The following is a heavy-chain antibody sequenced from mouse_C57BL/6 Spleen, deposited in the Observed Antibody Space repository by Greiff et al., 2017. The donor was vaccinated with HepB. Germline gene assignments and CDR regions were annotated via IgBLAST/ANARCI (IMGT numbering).Heavy chain of an antibody. V-gene: IGHV5-16*01. Sequence: EVKLVESEGGLVQPGSSMKLSCTASGFTFSDYYMAWVRQVPEKGLEWVANINYDGSSTYYLDSLKSRFIISRDNAKNILYLQMSSLKSEDTATYYCARDRSGSSLYWYFDVWGTGTTVTVSS. CDR2: INYDGSST. D-gene: IGHD1-1*01. CDR1: GFTFSDYY. J-gene: IGHJ1*03. CDR3: ARDRSGSSLYWYFDV.